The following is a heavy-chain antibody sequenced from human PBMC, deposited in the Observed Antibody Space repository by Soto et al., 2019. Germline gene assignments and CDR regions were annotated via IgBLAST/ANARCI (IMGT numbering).Heavy chain of an antibody. D-gene: IGHD6-6*01. CDR2: IYYSGST. CDR1: GGSISDFY. V-gene: IGHV4-59*01. CDR3: ARVGGLAARTFDY. Sequence: KASETLSLTCTVSGGSISDFYWSWIRQPPGKGLEWFGYIYYSGSTNYNPSLKSRVTISVDTSKNQFSLNLRSMSPADTAVYYCARVGGLAARTFDYWGPGTLVTVSS. J-gene: IGHJ4*02.